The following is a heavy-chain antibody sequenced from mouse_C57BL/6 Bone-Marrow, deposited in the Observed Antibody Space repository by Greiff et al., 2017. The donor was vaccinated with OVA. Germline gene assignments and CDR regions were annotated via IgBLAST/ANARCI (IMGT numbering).Heavy chain of an antibody. D-gene: IGHD1-1*01. Sequence: QVQLKQPGAELVMPGASVKLSCKASGYTFTSYWMHWVKQRPGQGLEWIGEIDPSDSYTNYNQKFKGKSTLTVDKSSSTAYMQLSSLTSEDSAVYYCARCGFTPWFAYWGQGTLVTVSA. V-gene: IGHV1-69*01. J-gene: IGHJ3*01. CDR3: ARCGFTPWFAY. CDR2: IDPSDSYT. CDR1: GYTFTSYW.